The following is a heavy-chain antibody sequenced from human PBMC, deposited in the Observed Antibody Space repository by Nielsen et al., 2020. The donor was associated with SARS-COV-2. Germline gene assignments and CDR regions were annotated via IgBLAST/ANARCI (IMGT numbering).Heavy chain of an antibody. J-gene: IGHJ4*02. CDR2: ISGSGGST. V-gene: IGHV3-23*01. CDR3: ARVGVSAVIDY. CDR1: GFTFSSYA. D-gene: IGHD6-6*01. Sequence: GESLKISCAASGFTFSSYAMSWVRQAPGKGLEWVSAISGSGGSTYYADSVKGRFTISRDNAKNTLYLQMNSLRAEDTAVYYCARVGVSAVIDYWGQGTLVTVSS.